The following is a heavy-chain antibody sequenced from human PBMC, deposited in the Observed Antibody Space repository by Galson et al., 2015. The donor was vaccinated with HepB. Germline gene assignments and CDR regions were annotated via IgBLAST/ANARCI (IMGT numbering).Heavy chain of an antibody. CDR3: ARLVGATPVTPFLDAFDI. CDR1: GGSISSSSYY. CDR2: IYYSGST. D-gene: IGHD1-26*01. Sequence: ETLSLTCTVSGGSISSSSYYWGWIRQPPGKGLEWIGSIYYSGSTYYNPSLKSRVTISVDTSKNQFSLKLSSVTAADTAVYYCARLVGATPVTPFLDAFDIWGQGTMVTVSS. V-gene: IGHV4-39*01. J-gene: IGHJ3*02.